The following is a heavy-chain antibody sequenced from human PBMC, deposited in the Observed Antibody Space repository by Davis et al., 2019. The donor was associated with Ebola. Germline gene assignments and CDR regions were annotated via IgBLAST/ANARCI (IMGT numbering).Heavy chain of an antibody. D-gene: IGHD5-12*01. V-gene: IGHV1-18*04. CDR3: ARGGAERYSGYDLDY. CDR2: ISAYNGNT. CDR1: GYTFTSYY. J-gene: IGHJ4*02. Sequence: ASVKVSCKASGYTFTSYYMHWVRQAPGQGLEWMGWISAYNGNTNYAQKLQGRVTMTTDTSTSTAYMELRSLRSEDTAVYYCARGGAERYSGYDLDYWGQGTLVTVSS.